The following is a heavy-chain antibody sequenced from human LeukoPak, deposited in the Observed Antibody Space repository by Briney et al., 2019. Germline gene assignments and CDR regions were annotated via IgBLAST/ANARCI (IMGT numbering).Heavy chain of an antibody. CDR2: VDHTGST. J-gene: IGHJ6*03. CDR1: DDSITVYY. Sequence: PSETLSLICSVSDDSITVYYWTWIRQPPGKGLEWIGYVDHTGSTNFNPSLNGRVSISRDTSKNLFSLRLRSVTAADTAVYFCARGRVSSSTWYSTYYYYFYMDVWGKGTTVTVSS. CDR3: ARGRVSSSTWYSTYYYYFYMDV. D-gene: IGHD4-11*01. V-gene: IGHV4-59*01.